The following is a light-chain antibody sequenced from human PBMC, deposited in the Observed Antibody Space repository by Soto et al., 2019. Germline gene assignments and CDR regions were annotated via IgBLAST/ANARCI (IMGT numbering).Light chain of an antibody. J-gene: IGKJ1*01. CDR1: QSISSW. V-gene: IGKV1-5*03. CDR3: QQYNSYKT. CDR2: KAS. Sequence: DIKRTQSPATLSASVGDRVTITCRASQSISSWLAWYQQKPGKAPNLLIYKASSLESGVPSRFSGSGSGTEFTLTISSLQPDDSATYDCQQYNSYKTFGQGTKVDIK.